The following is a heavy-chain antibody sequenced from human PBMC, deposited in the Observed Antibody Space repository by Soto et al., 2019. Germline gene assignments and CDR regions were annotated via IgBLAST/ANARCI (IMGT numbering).Heavy chain of an antibody. Sequence: QVQLAESGGGVVQPGRSLRLSCIGSGFRFSDYGMHWVRQAPGKGLEWVAMMSFDGTYKYSADSVKGRFIISRDNSKNTQLLQMNSLRSGDTAVYYCAKDRRDGEYNSVYDFWGQGTLVTVAS. J-gene: IGHJ4*02. V-gene: IGHV3-30*18. D-gene: IGHD4-17*01. CDR1: GFRFSDYG. CDR3: AKDRRDGEYNSVYDF. CDR2: MSFDGTYK.